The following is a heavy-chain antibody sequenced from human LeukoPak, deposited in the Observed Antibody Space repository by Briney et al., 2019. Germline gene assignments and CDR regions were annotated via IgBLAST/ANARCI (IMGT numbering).Heavy chain of an antibody. V-gene: IGHV3-21*01. D-gene: IGHD2-8*01. CDR2: ISSSSSYI. CDR3: ARYLMYEIDY. J-gene: IGHJ4*02. Sequence: MSGGSLRLSCAASGFTFSSYSMNWVRQAPGKGLEWVSSISSSSSYIYYASSVKGRFTISRDNAKNSLYLQMNILRAETTAVYYCARYLMYEIDYWGQGTLVTVSS. CDR1: GFTFSSYS.